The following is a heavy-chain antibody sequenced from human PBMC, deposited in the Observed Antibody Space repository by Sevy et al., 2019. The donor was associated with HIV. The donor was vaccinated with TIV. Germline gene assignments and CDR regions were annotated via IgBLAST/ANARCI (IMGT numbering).Heavy chain of an antibody. D-gene: IGHD6-13*01. CDR2: ITWNSGGM. V-gene: IGHV3-9*01. CDR3: AGGAAAGRWFDS. J-gene: IGHJ5*01. CDR1: GLTFDDYA. Sequence: GGSLRLSCVVSGLTFDDYAMHWVRRPPGKGLEWVSGITWNSGGMGYVDSVKGRFTISRDNAKKSLYLQMNSLRIEDTAFYYCAGGAAAGRWFDSWGQGTLVTVSS.